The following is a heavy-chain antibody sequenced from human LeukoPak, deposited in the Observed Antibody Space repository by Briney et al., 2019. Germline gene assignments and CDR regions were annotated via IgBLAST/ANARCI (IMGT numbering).Heavy chain of an antibody. V-gene: IGHV3-30*03. CDR1: GFTFSSYG. J-gene: IGHJ4*02. CDR2: ISYDGSNK. CDR3: ARRPPIATSGTYFFDY. Sequence: GGSLRLSCAASGFTFSSYGMHWVRQAPGKGLEWVAVISYDGSNKYYADSVKGRFTISRDNSKSTLFPQLKSLGVEDTAVYFCARRPPIATSGTYFFDYWGQGTLATVSS. D-gene: IGHD6-13*01.